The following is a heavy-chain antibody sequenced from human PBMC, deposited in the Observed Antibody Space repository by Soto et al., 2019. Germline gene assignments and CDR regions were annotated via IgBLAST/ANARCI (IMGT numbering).Heavy chain of an antibody. CDR3: ARVPEYCSSTSCSLNWFDP. D-gene: IGHD2-2*01. J-gene: IGHJ5*02. CDR1: GYTFTSYG. CDR2: ISAYNGNT. V-gene: IGHV1-18*01. Sequence: QVQLVQSGAEVKKPGASVKVSCKASGYTFTSYGISWVRQAPGQGLEWMGWISAYNGNTNYAQKLQGRVTMTTDTSTSTAYMELRCLRSDDTAVYYCARVPEYCSSTSCSLNWFDPWGQGTLVTVSS.